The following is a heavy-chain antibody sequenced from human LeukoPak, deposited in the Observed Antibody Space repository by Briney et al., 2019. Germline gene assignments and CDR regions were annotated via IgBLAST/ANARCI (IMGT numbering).Heavy chain of an antibody. CDR3: AREVLATVTTFWFDS. Sequence: SETLSFTCTVSDYSISSGFYWGWIRQPPGKGLEWIGSTYHSGSTYFNPSLRSRLTISVDTSKNQFSLKLTSVTAADTAVYYCAREVLATVTTFWFDSWGQGTLVTVSS. CDR2: TYHSGST. CDR1: DYSISSGFY. V-gene: IGHV4-38-2*02. D-gene: IGHD4-17*01. J-gene: IGHJ5*01.